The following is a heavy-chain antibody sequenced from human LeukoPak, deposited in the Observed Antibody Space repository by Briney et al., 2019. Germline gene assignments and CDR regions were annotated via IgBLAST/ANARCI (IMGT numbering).Heavy chain of an antibody. J-gene: IGHJ5*02. D-gene: IGHD2-15*01. CDR3: AKDGAFGSGQGKVDP. V-gene: IGHV3-23*01. CDR1: GLTFSSYA. Sequence: GGSLRLSCAASGLTFSSYAMSWVRQAPGKGLEWVSAISGSGGSTYYADSVKGRFTISRDNSKNTLYLQMNSLRAEDTAVYYCAKDGAFGSGQGKVDPWGQGTLVTVSS. CDR2: ISGSGGST.